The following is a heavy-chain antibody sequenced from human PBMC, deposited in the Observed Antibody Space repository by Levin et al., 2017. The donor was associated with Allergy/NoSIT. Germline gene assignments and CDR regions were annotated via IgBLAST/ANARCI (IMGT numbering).Heavy chain of an antibody. CDR1: GFSFSTYG. J-gene: IGHJ6*02. CDR3: AKGGDMDV. CDR2: ITSDGSHK. Sequence: PGGSLRLSCGASGFSFSTYGMHWVRQAPGKGLEWVAIITSDGSHKYYEDSVKGRFTISRDNSKNTLYLQMDSLRLEDTALYYCAKGGDMDVWGQGTTVTVSS. D-gene: IGHD3-16*01. V-gene: IGHV3-30*18.